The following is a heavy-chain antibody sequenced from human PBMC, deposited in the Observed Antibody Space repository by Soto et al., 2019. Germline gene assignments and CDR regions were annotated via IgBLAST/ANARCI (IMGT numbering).Heavy chain of an antibody. Sequence: QVQLQESGPGLVKPSQTLSLTCTVSGGSVSSGFYYWSWIRQPPGKGLEWIAYIYYSGSTYYNPSLKSRITISIDTSKNQFSLKLSSVTAADTAVYYCARDGGNNSPDYWGQGTLVTVSS. J-gene: IGHJ4*02. V-gene: IGHV4-30-4*01. CDR1: GGSVSSGFYY. D-gene: IGHD1-26*01. CDR3: ARDGGNNSPDY. CDR2: IYYSGST.